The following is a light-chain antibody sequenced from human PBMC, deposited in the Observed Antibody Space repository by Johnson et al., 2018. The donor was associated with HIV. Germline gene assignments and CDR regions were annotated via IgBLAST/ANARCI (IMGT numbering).Light chain of an antibody. CDR2: DNN. Sequence: QAVLTQPPSVSAAPGQKVTISCSGSSSNIGNNYVSWYQQVPGTAPKLLIYDNNRRPSGIPDRFSGSKSGTSATLGITGLQTGDEGDYYCGIWDSSLSPHYVFGTGTKVTVL. CDR1: SSNIGNNY. J-gene: IGLJ1*01. CDR3: GIWDSSLSPHYV. V-gene: IGLV1-51*01.